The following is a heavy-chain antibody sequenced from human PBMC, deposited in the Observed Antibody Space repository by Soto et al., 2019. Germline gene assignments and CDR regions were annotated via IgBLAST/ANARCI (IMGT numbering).Heavy chain of an antibody. CDR3: ARAVVATIHFDY. Sequence: GGSLRLSCAASGFTFSSYSMNWVRQAPGKGLEWVSSISSSSSYIYYADSVKGRFTISRDNAKNSLYLQMNNLRAEDTAVYYCARAVVATIHFDYWGQGTLVTVSS. J-gene: IGHJ4*02. V-gene: IGHV3-21*01. CDR2: ISSSSSYI. D-gene: IGHD5-12*01. CDR1: GFTFSSYS.